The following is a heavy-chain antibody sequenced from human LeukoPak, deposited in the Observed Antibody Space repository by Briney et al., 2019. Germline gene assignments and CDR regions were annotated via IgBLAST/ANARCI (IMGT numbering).Heavy chain of an antibody. CDR1: GFTFSSYW. V-gene: IGHV3-7*01. J-gene: IGHJ4*02. CDR3: ARDLGVVVTAVFDY. CDR2: IKQDGSEK. Sequence: GGSLRLSCAASGFTFSSYWMSWVRQAPGKGLEWVANIKQDGSEKYYVDSVKGRFTISRDNAKNSLYLQMNSLRAEDTAVYYCARDLGVVVTAVFDYWGQGTLVTVSS. D-gene: IGHD3-22*01.